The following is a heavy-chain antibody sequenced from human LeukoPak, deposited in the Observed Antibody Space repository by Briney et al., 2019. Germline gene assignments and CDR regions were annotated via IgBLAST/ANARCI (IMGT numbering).Heavy chain of an antibody. CDR1: GGSISSSSYY. Sequence: SETLSLTCTVSGGSISSSSYYWGWIRQPPGKGLEWIGSIYYSGSTYYNPSLKSRVTISVDTSKNQFSLKLSSVTAADTAVYYCARGRDPGYYYYYYGMDVWGQGTTVTVSS. CDR2: IYYSGST. J-gene: IGHJ6*02. V-gene: IGHV4-39*07. CDR3: ARGRDPGYYYYYYGMDV.